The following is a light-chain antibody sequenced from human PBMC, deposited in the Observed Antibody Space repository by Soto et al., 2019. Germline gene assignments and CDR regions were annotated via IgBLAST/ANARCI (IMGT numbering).Light chain of an antibody. J-gene: IGKJ1*01. CDR1: QSFSSSY. CDR3: QQYNNWPPWT. Sequence: EIVLTQSPGTLSLSPGERATLSCRASQSFSSSYLAWYQQKPGQAPRLLIYETSSRATGIPDRFSGSGSQTDFTLTISRLEPEDFAVYYCQQYNNWPPWTFGQGTKV. CDR2: ETS. V-gene: IGKV3-20*01.